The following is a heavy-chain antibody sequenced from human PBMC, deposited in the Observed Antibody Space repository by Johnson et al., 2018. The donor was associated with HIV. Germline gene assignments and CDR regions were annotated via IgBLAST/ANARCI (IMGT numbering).Heavy chain of an antibody. CDR1: GFTFSDFF. D-gene: IGHD5-24*01. Sequence: VQLVESGGGLVKPGGSLRLSCAASGFTFSDFFMSWIRQAPGKGLEWVAYMSTSGSTKFYADSVKGRFTISRDNAKNSLYLQMNSLRAEDTAVYYCARGCRDGYTCDVFDVWGQGTRVTVSS. CDR2: MSTSGSTK. J-gene: IGHJ3*01. CDR3: ARGCRDGYTCDVFDV. V-gene: IGHV3-11*04.